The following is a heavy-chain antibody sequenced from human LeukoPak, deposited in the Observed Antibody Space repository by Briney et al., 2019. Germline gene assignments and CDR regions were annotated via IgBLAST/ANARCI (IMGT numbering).Heavy chain of an antibody. D-gene: IGHD3-22*01. V-gene: IGHV1-8*01. Sequence: ASVKVSCKASGYTFTSYDINWVRQATGQGLEWMGWMNPNSGNTGYAQKFQGRVTMTRNTSISTAYMELSSLRSEDTAVYYCATMYYYDSSGYLVFVDYWGQGTLVTVSS. CDR3: ATMYYYDSSGYLVFVDY. CDR1: GYTFTSYD. J-gene: IGHJ4*02. CDR2: MNPNSGNT.